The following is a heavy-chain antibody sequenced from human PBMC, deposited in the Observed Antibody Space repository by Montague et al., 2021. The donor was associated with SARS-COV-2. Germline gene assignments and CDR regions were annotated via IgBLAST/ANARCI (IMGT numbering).Heavy chain of an antibody. Sequence: SETLSLTCTVSGGSISSSSYYWGWIRQPPGKGLEWIGSIYYSGSTYYNPSLKSRVTISVDTSKNQFSLKLSSVAAADTAVYYCARRVTGTTVHYYYGMDVWGQGTTVIVSS. V-gene: IGHV4-39*01. CDR3: ARRVTGTTVHYYYGMDV. CDR2: IYYSGST. D-gene: IGHD1-20*01. CDR1: GGSISSSSYY. J-gene: IGHJ6*02.